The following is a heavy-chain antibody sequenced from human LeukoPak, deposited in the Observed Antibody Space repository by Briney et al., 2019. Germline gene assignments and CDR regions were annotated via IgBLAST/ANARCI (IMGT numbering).Heavy chain of an antibody. CDR1: GFTFGDYA. D-gene: IGHD5-12*01. J-gene: IGHJ4*02. CDR3: PSTGNVATSYCGDY. V-gene: IGHV3-49*04. Sequence: GGSLRPSCTASGFTFGDYAMSWVRQAPGKGLEWVGFIRSKACGGTTEYAASVKGRFTISRDDSKSIAYLQMNNLTAEATAVYYCPSTGNVATSYCGDYWGQGTLVTVSS. CDR2: IRSKACGGTT.